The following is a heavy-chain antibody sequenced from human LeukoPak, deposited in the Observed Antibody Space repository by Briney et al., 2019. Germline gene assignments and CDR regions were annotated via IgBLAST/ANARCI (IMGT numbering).Heavy chain of an antibody. Sequence: GGSLRLSCAASGFTFSGSAMHWVRQASGKGLEWVGRIRSKANSYATAYAASVKGRFTISRDDSKNTAYQQMNSLKTEDTAVYYCTRPTRDDYGDYGVDYWGQGTLVTVSS. CDR2: IRSKANSYAT. CDR1: GFTFSGSA. CDR3: TRPTRDDYGDYGVDY. V-gene: IGHV3-73*01. D-gene: IGHD4-17*01. J-gene: IGHJ4*02.